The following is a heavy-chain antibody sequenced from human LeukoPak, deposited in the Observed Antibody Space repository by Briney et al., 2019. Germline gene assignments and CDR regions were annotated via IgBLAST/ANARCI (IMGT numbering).Heavy chain of an antibody. D-gene: IGHD2-2*01. CDR3: ARWTSTSSGYAFDI. Sequence: SETLSLTCTVSGGSISSGGYYWSWIRQPPGKGLEWIGYIYHSGSTYYNPSLKSRVTISVDTSKNQFSLKLSSVTAADTAVYYCARWTSTSSGYAFDIWGQGTMVTVSS. V-gene: IGHV4-30-2*01. J-gene: IGHJ3*02. CDR1: GGSISSGGYY. CDR2: IYHSGST.